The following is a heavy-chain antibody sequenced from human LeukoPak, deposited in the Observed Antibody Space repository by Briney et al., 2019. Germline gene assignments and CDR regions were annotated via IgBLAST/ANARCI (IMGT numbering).Heavy chain of an antibody. V-gene: IGHV4-61*01. D-gene: IGHD3-3*01. J-gene: IGHJ6*02. CDR3: ARVGGKSERSGYYTPYYYYGMDV. CDR2: IYYSGST. Sequence: SETLSLTCTVSGGSVSSGSYYWSWIRQPPGKGLEWIGYIYYSGSTNYNPSLKSRVTISVDTSKNQFSLKLSSVTAADTAVYYCARVGGKSERSGYYTPYYYYGMDVWGQGTTVTVSS. CDR1: GGSVSSGSYY.